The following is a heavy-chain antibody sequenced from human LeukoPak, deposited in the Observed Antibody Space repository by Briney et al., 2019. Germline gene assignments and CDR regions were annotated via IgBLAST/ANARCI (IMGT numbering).Heavy chain of an antibody. V-gene: IGHV3-7*01. Sequence: GGSLRLSCEVSGFIFRSYWMDWVRQAPGRGLEWVANINQDGREKYFLDSVKGRFTILRDNAKNTLYLQMNSLRAEDTAVYYCSRALEVWGKGTTVTVSS. CDR2: INQDGREK. CDR1: GFIFRSYW. CDR3: SRALEV. J-gene: IGHJ6*04.